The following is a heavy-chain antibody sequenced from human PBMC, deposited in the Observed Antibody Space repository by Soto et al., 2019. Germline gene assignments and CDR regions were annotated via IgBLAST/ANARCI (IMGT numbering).Heavy chain of an antibody. CDR3: ARDDRGYPYPYYFDY. CDR2: INWNGGST. CDR1: GFTFDDYG. D-gene: IGHD3-22*01. J-gene: IGHJ4*02. Sequence: GGSLRLSCAASGFTFDDYGMSWARQAPGKGLEWVSGINWNGGSTGYADSVKGRFTISRDNAKNSLYLQMNSLRAEDTALYYCARDDRGYPYPYYFDYWGQGTLVTVSS. V-gene: IGHV3-20*04.